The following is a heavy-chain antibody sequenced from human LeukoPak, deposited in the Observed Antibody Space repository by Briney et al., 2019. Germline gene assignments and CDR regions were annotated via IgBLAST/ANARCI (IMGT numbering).Heavy chain of an antibody. CDR1: GGSISSYY. V-gene: IGHV4-59*01. D-gene: IGHD6-19*01. CDR3: ARDGRWGSGWYGSAFDI. Sequence: SETLSLTCTVSGGSISSYYWSWIRQPPGKGLEWIGYIYYSGSTNYNPSLKSRVTISVDTSKNQFSLKLSPVTAADTAVYYCARDGRWGSGWYGSAFDIWGQGTMVTVSS. J-gene: IGHJ3*02. CDR2: IYYSGST.